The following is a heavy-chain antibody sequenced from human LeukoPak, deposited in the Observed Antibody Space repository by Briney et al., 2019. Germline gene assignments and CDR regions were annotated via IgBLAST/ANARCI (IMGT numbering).Heavy chain of an antibody. V-gene: IGHV3-20*04. CDR2: INWSGGST. CDR1: GFTFDDYG. Sequence: GGSLRLSCAASGFTFDDYGMSWVRQAPGKGLERVSGINWSGGSTGYADSVKGRFTISRDNAKNSLYLQMNSLRAEDTALYYCARGNYLDYYYYYMDVWGKGTTVTVSS. CDR3: ARGNYLDYYYYYMDV. D-gene: IGHD5-24*01. J-gene: IGHJ6*03.